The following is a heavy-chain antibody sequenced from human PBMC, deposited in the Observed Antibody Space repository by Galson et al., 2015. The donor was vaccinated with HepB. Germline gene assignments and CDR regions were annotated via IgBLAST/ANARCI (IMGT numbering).Heavy chain of an antibody. J-gene: IGHJ4*02. V-gene: IGHV3-30-3*01. Sequence: SLRLSCAASGFTFSCLPMHWVRQAPGKGLGWVAVISYDGSKKYFADAVEGRFTISRDNSKNTLYLQMNSLRAEDTAVYYCARDPYLYGGWSGTLDYWGQGTLLTVSS. D-gene: IGHD6-19*01. CDR3: ARDPYLYGGWSGTLDY. CDR2: ISYDGSKK. CDR1: GFTFSCLP.